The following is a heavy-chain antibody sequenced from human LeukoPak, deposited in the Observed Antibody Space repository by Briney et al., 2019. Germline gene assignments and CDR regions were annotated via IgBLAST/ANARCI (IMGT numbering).Heavy chain of an antibody. CDR2: ISGSGGST. V-gene: IGHV3-23*01. CDR3: ARDDSVAYYFDY. D-gene: IGHD3-16*01. Sequence: GGSLRLSCAASGFTFSSYAMSWVRQAPGKGLEWVSAISGSGGSTYYADSVKGRFTISRDNSKNTLYLQMNSLRAEDTAVYYCARDDSVAYYFDYWGQGTLVTVSS. CDR1: GFTFSSYA. J-gene: IGHJ4*02.